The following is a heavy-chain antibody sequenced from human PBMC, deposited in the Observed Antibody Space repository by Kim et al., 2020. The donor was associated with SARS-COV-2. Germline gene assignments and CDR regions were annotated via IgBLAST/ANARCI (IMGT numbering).Heavy chain of an antibody. CDR3: ARDRRPDLDS. CDR1: GYTFTTYT. J-gene: IGHJ4*02. V-gene: IGHV1-3*01. Sequence: ASVKVSCKASGYTFTTYTIHWVRQAPGQSLEWMGWIIPGNGNTKYSQKFEARFAITSDTSASTAFMELSSLRSEDTAVYYCARDRRPDLDSWGQGTLVSVSS. CDR2: IIPGNGNT.